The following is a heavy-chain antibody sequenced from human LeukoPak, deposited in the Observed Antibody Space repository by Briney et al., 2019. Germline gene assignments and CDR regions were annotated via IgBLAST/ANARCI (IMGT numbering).Heavy chain of an antibody. V-gene: IGHV3-66*01. D-gene: IGHD6-19*01. CDR2: IYSGGST. CDR1: GFTVSSNY. Sequence: GGSLRLSCAASGFTVSSNYMSWVRQAPGKGLEWVSVIYSGGSTYYADSVKGRFTISRDNSKNTLYLQMNSLRAEDTAVYYCANKGSSGWYLYFDYWGQGTLVTVSS. J-gene: IGHJ4*02. CDR3: ANKGSSGWYLYFDY.